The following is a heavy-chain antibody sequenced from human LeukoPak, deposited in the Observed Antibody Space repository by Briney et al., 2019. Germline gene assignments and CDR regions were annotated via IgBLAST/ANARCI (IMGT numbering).Heavy chain of an antibody. CDR2: IYYSGST. D-gene: IGHD3-22*01. CDR1: GGSISSYY. V-gene: IGHV4-59*01. Sequence: SETLSLTCTVSGGSISSYYWSWIRQPPGKGLEWIGNIYYSGSTNYNPSLKGRVTISVDTSKNQFSLKLSSVTAADTAVYYCTRGSIAYYYMDVWGKGTTVTISS. CDR3: TRGSIAYYYMDV. J-gene: IGHJ6*03.